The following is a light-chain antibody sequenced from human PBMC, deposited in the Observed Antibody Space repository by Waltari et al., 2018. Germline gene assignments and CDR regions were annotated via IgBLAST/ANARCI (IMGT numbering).Light chain of an antibody. Sequence: SYVLTQPPSVTVGPGQTAWIPCGGTSLGSRSVHWSQQKPGQAPVMVVFDDSDRPSGIPERFSGSKSGNTATLTINRVEDGDETDYYCQVWESSSDHIYVFGTGTKVTVL. CDR2: DDS. CDR1: SLGSRS. CDR3: QVWESSSDHIYV. V-gene: IGLV3-21*02. J-gene: IGLJ1*01.